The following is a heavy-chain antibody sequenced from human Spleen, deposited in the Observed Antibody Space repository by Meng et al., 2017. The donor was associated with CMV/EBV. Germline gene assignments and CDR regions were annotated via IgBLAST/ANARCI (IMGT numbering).Heavy chain of an antibody. CDR3: ARDLIPRGVRGVIPYFDY. Sequence: TFDDYGMSWVRQAPGKGLEWVSGINWNGGSTGYADSVKGRFTIPRDNAKNSLYLQMNSLGAEDTALYYCARDLIPRGVRGVIPYFDYWGQGTLVTVSS. J-gene: IGHJ4*02. D-gene: IGHD3-10*01. CDR2: INWNGGST. CDR1: TFDDYG. V-gene: IGHV3-20*03.